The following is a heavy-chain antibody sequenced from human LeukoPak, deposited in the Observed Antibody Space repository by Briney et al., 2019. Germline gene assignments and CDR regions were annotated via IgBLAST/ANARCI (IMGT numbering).Heavy chain of an antibody. Sequence: SETLSLTCAVYGGSLSGYYWSWIRQPPGKGLEWIGEINHSGSTNYNPSLKSRVTISVDTSKNQFSLKLSSVTAADTAVYYCARGHGDLSYWGQGTLVTVSS. CDR2: INHSGST. V-gene: IGHV4-34*01. CDR3: ARGHGDLSY. J-gene: IGHJ4*02. D-gene: IGHD3-10*01. CDR1: GGSLSGYY.